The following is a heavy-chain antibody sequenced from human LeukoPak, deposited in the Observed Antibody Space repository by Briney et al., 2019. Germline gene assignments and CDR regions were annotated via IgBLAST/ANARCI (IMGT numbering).Heavy chain of an antibody. CDR3: TRDFDDVNGDYYYIPDY. V-gene: IGHV3-30*02. D-gene: IGHD3-10*01. J-gene: IGHJ4*02. Sequence: GGSLRLSCAASGFNLSRNGMHWVRQAPGKGLEWVAFIRYDGTKKFYGDSVRGRFAISRDNSKNTVYLQMNSLRDDDTAVYYCTRDFDDVNGDYYYIPDYWGQGILVTVSS. CDR1: GFNLSRNG. CDR2: IRYDGTKK.